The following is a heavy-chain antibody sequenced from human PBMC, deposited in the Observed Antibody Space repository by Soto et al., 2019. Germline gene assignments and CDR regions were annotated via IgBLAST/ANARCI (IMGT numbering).Heavy chain of an antibody. Sequence: PGGSLRLSCATSGFTFSSYGIHWVRQAPGKGLEWVAVISSDGSHTFYKDSVTGRFTISRDNAKNSLYLQMNSLRAEDTAVYYCAKAYHGGGCYPSYLLFDYWGQGTPVTVSS. CDR3: AKAYHGGGCYPSYLLFDY. CDR1: GFTFSSYG. D-gene: IGHD1-26*01. CDR2: ISSDGSHT. V-gene: IGHV3-33*03. J-gene: IGHJ4*02.